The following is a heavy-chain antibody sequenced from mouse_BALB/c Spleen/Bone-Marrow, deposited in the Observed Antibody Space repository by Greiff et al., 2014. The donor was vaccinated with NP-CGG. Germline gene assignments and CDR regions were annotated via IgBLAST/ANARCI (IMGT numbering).Heavy chain of an antibody. CDR3: AAYYYGSSQFAY. D-gene: IGHD1-1*01. V-gene: IGHV14-3*02. CDR2: IDPANGNT. Sequence: VQLKQSGAELVKPGASVKLSCTASGFNIKDTYMHWGKQRPEKGLEWIGRIDPANGNTKYDPKFQGKATITADTSSNTAYLQLSSLTSEDTAVYYCAAYYYGSSQFAYWGQGTLVTVSA. J-gene: IGHJ3*01. CDR1: GFNIKDTY.